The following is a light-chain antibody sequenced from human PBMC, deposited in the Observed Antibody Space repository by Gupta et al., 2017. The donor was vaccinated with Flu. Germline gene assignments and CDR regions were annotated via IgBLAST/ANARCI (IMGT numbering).Light chain of an antibody. CDR2: AAS. CDR1: RNIDRN. V-gene: IGKV1-39*01. Sequence: PSSLSASVGDRVTITCRASRNIDRNLNWYQQKPGRAPKLLIYAASGLQTGDPSRISGSGSGTDFTLTISSLQPDDFATYYCQQSDNSPLTFGGGTSVEIK. J-gene: IGKJ4*01. CDR3: QQSDNSPLT.